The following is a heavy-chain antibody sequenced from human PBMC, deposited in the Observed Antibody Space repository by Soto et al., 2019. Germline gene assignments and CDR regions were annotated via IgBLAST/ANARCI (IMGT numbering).Heavy chain of an antibody. V-gene: IGHV3-30-3*01. D-gene: IGHD5-18*01. CDR2: ISYDGSNK. J-gene: IGHJ4*02. Sequence: QVPLVESGGGVVQPGRSLRLSCAASGFTFSSYAMHWVRQAPGKGLEWVAVISYDGSNKYYADSVKGRFTISRDNSKNTLYLQMNSLRAEDTAVYYCARDGSGYSYGLGGYWGQGTLVTVSS. CDR1: GFTFSSYA. CDR3: ARDGSGYSYGLGGY.